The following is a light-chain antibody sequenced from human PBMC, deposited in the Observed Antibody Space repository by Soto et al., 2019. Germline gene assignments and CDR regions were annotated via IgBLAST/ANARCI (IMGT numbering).Light chain of an antibody. V-gene: IGLV2-14*01. Sequence: QSVLTQPASVPGSLGQSITISCSGTASDVGGYKYVSWYQQSPGKAPKLMIYEVSNRPSGISNRFSGSKSGNTASLTISGLQAEDEADYYCSSFSSGSSLVVFGGGTQLTVL. J-gene: IGLJ2*01. CDR3: SSFSSGSSLVV. CDR2: EVS. CDR1: ASDVGGYKY.